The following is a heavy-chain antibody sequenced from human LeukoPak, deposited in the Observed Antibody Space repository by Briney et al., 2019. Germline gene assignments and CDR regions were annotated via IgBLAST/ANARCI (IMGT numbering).Heavy chain of an antibody. Sequence: GRSLRLSCAASGFTFSSYGMHWVRQAPGKGLEWVAVIWYDGSNKYYADSVKGRFTISRDNSKNTLYLQMNSLRAEDTAVYYCAKGPRAYYDSSGYYVPLDYWGQGTLVTVSS. V-gene: IGHV3-33*06. CDR3: AKGPRAYYDSSGYYVPLDY. CDR2: IWYDGSNK. D-gene: IGHD3-22*01. J-gene: IGHJ4*02. CDR1: GFTFSSYG.